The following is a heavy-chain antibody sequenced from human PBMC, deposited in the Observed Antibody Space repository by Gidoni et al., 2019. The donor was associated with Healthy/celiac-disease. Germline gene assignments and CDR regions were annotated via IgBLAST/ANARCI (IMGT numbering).Heavy chain of an antibody. CDR2: FDPEEGET. D-gene: IGHD3-22*01. CDR3: AIFYYYDSSGYPWAFDI. Sequence: QVQLVQSGAEVKKPGAAVKVSCKVSGYTLTEFSMHWVRQAPGKGIEWMGGFDPEEGETIYAQKYQGRVTMNEDTSTDTAYMELSSLRSEDTAVYYCAIFYYYDSSGYPWAFDIWGQGTMVTVSS. J-gene: IGHJ3*02. CDR1: GYTLTEFS. V-gene: IGHV1-24*01.